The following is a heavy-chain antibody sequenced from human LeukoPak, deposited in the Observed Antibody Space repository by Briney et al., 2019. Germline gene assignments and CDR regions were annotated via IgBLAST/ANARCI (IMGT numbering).Heavy chain of an antibody. CDR1: GFTFSNFS. J-gene: IGHJ5*02. CDR2: ISSNGGRA. CDR3: ARGSVGAHH. V-gene: IGHV3-64*01. Sequence: TGGSLRLSCAASGFTFSNFSMHWVRQAPGKGLEYVSAISSNGGRAYYANPVKGRFTISRDNTKNTLYLQMGSLRAEDMAVYYCARGSVGAHHWGKGILVTVSS. D-gene: IGHD1-26*01.